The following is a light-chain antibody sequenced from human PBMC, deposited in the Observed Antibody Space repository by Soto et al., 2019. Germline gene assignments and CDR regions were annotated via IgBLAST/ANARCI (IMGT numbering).Light chain of an antibody. Sequence: EIVMTQSPATLSVSPGEGATLSCGASQSVSRSLAWYQQKPGQAPRLLIYGASTRATGIPARFGGSGSGTEFTLTISNLQSEDFAVYYCQQGTNWPRGTFGQGTRLEIK. CDR2: GAS. V-gene: IGKV3-15*01. J-gene: IGKJ5*01. CDR1: QSVSRS. CDR3: QQGTNWPRGT.